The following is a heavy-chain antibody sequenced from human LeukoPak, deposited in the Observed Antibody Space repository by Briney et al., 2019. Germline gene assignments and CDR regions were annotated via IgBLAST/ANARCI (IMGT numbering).Heavy chain of an antibody. CDR3: ARGRAGWLDY. J-gene: IGHJ4*02. V-gene: IGHV4-39*01. Sequence: KPSETLSLTCTVSGGSISSSSYYWGWIRQPPGKGLEWIGSIYYSGSTYYNPSLKSRVTISVDTSKNQFSLKLSSVTAADTAVYYCARGRAGWLDYWGQGTLVTVSS. CDR2: IYYSGST. D-gene: IGHD2-15*01. CDR1: GGSISSSSYY.